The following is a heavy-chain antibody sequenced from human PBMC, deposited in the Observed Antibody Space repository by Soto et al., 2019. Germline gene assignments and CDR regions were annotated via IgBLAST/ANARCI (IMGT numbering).Heavy chain of an antibody. CDR1: GFSLSTSGVG. D-gene: IGHD5-12*01. Sequence: QITLKESGPTLVKPTQTLTLTCTFSGFSLSTSGVGVGWIRQPPGQALEWLALIFWDADKRYSPSLKSRPSILTDASKNQVVLIMTNLDPVDTATCSCVQTHKWLRFDDWGQGTLVTVSS. CDR2: IFWDADK. CDR3: VQTHKWLRFDD. V-gene: IGHV2-5*02. J-gene: IGHJ4*02.